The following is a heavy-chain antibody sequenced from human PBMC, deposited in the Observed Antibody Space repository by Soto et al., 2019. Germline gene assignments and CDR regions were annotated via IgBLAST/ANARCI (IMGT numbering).Heavy chain of an antibody. Sequence: SETLSLTCAVSSGSISSSDWWSWVRQPPGKGLEWIGEIYHSGSTNYNPSLKSRVTISVDKSKNQLSLKLSSVTAADTAVYYCARTFAEHCSGGSCYRAAFDIWGQGTMVTVSS. V-gene: IGHV4-4*02. CDR3: ARTFAEHCSGGSCYRAAFDI. D-gene: IGHD2-15*01. J-gene: IGHJ3*02. CDR1: SGSISSSDW. CDR2: IYHSGST.